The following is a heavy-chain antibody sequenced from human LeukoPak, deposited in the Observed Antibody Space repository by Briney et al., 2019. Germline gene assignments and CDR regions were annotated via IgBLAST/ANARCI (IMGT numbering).Heavy chain of an antibody. CDR2: IYYSGST. V-gene: IGHV4-39*01. Sequence: SETLSLTCTVSGGSISSGNYYWGWIRQPPGKGLEWIGSIYYSGSTYYNPSLKSRVTISVDTSKNQFSLKLSSVTAADTAVYYCASIVVVTAILHWGQGTLVTVSS. J-gene: IGHJ1*01. CDR3: ASIVVVTAILH. D-gene: IGHD2-21*02. CDR1: GGSISSGNYY.